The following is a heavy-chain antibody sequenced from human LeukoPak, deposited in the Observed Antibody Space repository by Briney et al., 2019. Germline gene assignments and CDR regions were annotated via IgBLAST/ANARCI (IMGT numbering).Heavy chain of an antibody. CDR3: ARPVVPAADFDAFDI. CDR1: GYSISSGYY. CDR2: IYHSGST. D-gene: IGHD2-2*01. Sequence: PSETLSLTCAVSGYSISSGYYWGWIRHPPGKGLEWIGSIYHSGSTYYNPSLKSRVTISVDTSKNQFSLKLSSVTAADTAVYYCARPVVPAADFDAFDIWGQGTMVTVSS. V-gene: IGHV4-38-2*01. J-gene: IGHJ3*02.